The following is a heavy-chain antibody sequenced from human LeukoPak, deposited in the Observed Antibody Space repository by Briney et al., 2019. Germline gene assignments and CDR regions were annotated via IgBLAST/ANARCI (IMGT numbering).Heavy chain of an antibody. CDR3: ARDFGYYGSGSYPDCFDY. V-gene: IGHV3-21*01. J-gene: IGHJ4*02. Sequence: GGSLRLSCAASGFTFNSYNMNWVRQAPGKGLEWVSSISSSSSYIYYADSVKGRFTISRDNAKNSLYLQMNSLRAEDTAIYYCARDFGYYGSGSYPDCFDYWGQGTLVTVSS. CDR2: ISSSSSYI. CDR1: GFTFNSYN. D-gene: IGHD3-10*01.